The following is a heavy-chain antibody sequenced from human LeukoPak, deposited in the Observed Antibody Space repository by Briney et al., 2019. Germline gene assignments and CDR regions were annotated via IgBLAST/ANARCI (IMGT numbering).Heavy chain of an antibody. CDR1: GYTFTSYD. CDR2: MNPNSGNT. V-gene: IGHV1-8*02. J-gene: IGHJ3*02. CDR3: ARDADGSGSGAFDI. D-gene: IGHD3-10*01. Sequence: ASVKVSCKASGYTFTSYDINWVRQATGHGLGWMGWMNPNSGNTGYAQKLQGRVTITRNTSISTAYMELSSLRSEDAAVYYCARDADGSGSGAFDIWGQGTMVTVSS.